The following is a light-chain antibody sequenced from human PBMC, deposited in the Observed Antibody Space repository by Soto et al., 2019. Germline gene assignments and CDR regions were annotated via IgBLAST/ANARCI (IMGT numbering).Light chain of an antibody. CDR1: QSVSSN. CDR2: GAS. Sequence: EIVMTQSPATLSVSPGERATLSCRASQSVSSNLAWYQQKPGQAPRLLIYGASPRTTGIPARFSGSGSGTEFTLTISSLQSEDFAVYYCQHYNNWPPYAFGQGTKLEIK. V-gene: IGKV3-15*01. J-gene: IGKJ2*01. CDR3: QHYNNWPPYA.